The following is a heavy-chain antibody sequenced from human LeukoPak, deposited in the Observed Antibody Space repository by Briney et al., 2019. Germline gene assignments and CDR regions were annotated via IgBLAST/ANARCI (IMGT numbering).Heavy chain of an antibody. CDR3: VSRNYGSSPFDY. CDR1: GFTFNRYW. D-gene: IGHD4-17*01. V-gene: IGHV3-74*01. Sequence: GGSLRLSRAASGFTFNRYWMHWVRQAPGKGLVWVSRISSDGSNTNYADSVKGRFTISRDNAENTLYLQMDSLTAEDTAVYYCVSRNYGSSPFDYWGQGTLVTVSS. CDR2: ISSDGSNT. J-gene: IGHJ4*02.